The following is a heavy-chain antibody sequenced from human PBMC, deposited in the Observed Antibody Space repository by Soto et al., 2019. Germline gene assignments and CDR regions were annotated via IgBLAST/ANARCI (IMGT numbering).Heavy chain of an antibody. CDR3: ARATIAAAGSETEY. J-gene: IGHJ4*02. D-gene: IGHD6-13*01. V-gene: IGHV1-69*02. CDR1: GGTFSSYT. Sequence: QVQLVQSGAEVKKPGSSVKVSCKASGGTFSSYTISWVRQAPGQGLEWMGRIIPILGIANYAQKFQGRVTXXAXKXXSTAYMELSSLRSEDTAVYYCARATIAAAGSETEYWGQGTLVTVSS. CDR2: IIPILGIA.